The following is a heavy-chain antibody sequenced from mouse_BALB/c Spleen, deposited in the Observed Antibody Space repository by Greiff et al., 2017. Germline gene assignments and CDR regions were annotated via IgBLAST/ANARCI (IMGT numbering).Heavy chain of an antibody. V-gene: IGHV10-1*02. CDR3: VRWDGYYEAMDY. D-gene: IGHD2-3*01. CDR1: GFTFNTYA. J-gene: IGHJ4*01. CDR2: IRSKSNNYAT. Sequence: GGGLVQPKGSLKLSCAASGFTFNTYAMNWVRQAPGKGLEWVARIRSKSNNYATYYADSVKDRFTISRDDSQSMLYLQMNNLKTEDTAMYYCVRWDGYYEAMDYWGQGTSVTVSS.